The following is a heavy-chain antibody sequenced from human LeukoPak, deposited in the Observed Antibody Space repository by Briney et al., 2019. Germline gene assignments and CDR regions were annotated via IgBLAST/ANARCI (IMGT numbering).Heavy chain of an antibody. CDR2: IKQDGSEK. Sequence: PGGSLRLSCAASGFTFSSYWMSWVRQAPGKGLEWVANIKQDGSEKYYVDSVKGRFTISRDNAKNTLYLQMISLRVEDTALYFCARLPSPAGSGAFDYWGQGSLVTVSS. CDR1: GFTFSSYW. J-gene: IGHJ4*02. CDR3: ARLPSPAGSGAFDY. D-gene: IGHD2-2*01. V-gene: IGHV3-7*01.